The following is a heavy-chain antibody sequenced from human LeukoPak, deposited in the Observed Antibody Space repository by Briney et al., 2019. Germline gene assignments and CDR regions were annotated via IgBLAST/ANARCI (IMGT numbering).Heavy chain of an antibody. J-gene: IGHJ5*02. V-gene: IGHV4-59*01. CDR2: IYYSGST. CDR1: GVSISSYY. D-gene: IGHD5-12*01. Sequence: SETLSLTCTVSGVSISSYYWSWLRQPPGKGLEWIGYIYYSGSTNYNPSLKSRVTISVDTSKNQFSLKLSSVTAADTAVYYCAGGYSGYDDNWFDPWGQGTLVTVSS. CDR3: AGGYSGYDDNWFDP.